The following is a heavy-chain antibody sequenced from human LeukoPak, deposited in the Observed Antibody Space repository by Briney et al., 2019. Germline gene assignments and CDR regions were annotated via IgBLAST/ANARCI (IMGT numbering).Heavy chain of an antibody. Sequence: GGSLRLSCAASGFTVSSNYMSWVRQAPGKGLEWVSVIYSGGSTYYADSVKGRFTISRDNSKNTLYLQMHSLRAEDTAVYYCARDRYYGSGTFDYWGQGTLVTVSS. V-gene: IGHV3-66*02. CDR2: IYSGGST. CDR1: GFTVSSNY. CDR3: ARDRYYGSGTFDY. D-gene: IGHD3-10*01. J-gene: IGHJ4*02.